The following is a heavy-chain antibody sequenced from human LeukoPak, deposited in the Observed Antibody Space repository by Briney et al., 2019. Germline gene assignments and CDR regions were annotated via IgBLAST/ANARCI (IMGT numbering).Heavy chain of an antibody. CDR2: IGPHSSAT. CDR3: AREGNGLLSKDFDY. D-gene: IGHD2/OR15-2a*01. CDR1: GFTFTDYY. Sequence: ASMKVSCKSSGFTFTDYYIHWVRQAPGQGLEWVGYIGPHSSATSSPQEFQGRVTMTRDTSMSTAYMELTGLTSDDTAVYYCAREGNGLLSKDFDYWGQGTLVTVSS. J-gene: IGHJ4*02. V-gene: IGHV1-2*02.